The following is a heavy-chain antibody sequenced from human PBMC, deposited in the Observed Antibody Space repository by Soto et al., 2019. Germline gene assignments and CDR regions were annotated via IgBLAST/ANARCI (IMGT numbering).Heavy chain of an antibody. CDR1: RYTFTSYG. V-gene: IGHV1-18*04. D-gene: IGHD3-22*01. CDR2: ISAYNGNT. J-gene: IGHJ3*02. Sequence: ASVKVSCKASRYTFTSYGISWVRQAPGQGREWMGWISAYNGNTNYEQKLQGRVTMTTDTSTSPAYMELRSLRSDDPAVNYCGKVDSSGYYYGAFDIWGQGTMVTVSS. CDR3: GKVDSSGYYYGAFDI.